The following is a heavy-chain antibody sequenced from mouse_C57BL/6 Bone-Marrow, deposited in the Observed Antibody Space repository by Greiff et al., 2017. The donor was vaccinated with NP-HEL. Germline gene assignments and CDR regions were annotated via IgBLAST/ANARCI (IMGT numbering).Heavy chain of an antibody. CDR1: GYSFTGYF. Sequence: EVKLQESGPELVKPGDSVKISCKASGYSFTGYFMNWVMQSHGKSLEWIGCINPYNGDTFYNQKFKGKATLTVDKSSSTARMELRSLTSEYSAVYYCARGGIYFYGSSPFAYWGQGTLVTVSA. D-gene: IGHD1-1*01. V-gene: IGHV1-20*01. CDR3: ARGGIYFYGSSPFAY. CDR2: INPYNGDT. J-gene: IGHJ3*01.